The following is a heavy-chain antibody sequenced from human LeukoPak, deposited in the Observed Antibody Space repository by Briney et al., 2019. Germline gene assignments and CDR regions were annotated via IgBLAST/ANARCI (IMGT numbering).Heavy chain of an antibody. CDR3: AKVEETYYYDSSGYYSY. CDR2: TSSSGYST. D-gene: IGHD3-22*01. J-gene: IGHJ4*02. Sequence: GGSLRLSCAASGFNFSSYAMSWVRQAPGKGLEWVSATSSSGYSTYYADSVKGRFTISRDNSKNTLYLQMNSLRAEDTAVYYCAKVEETYYYDSSGYYSYWGQGTLVTVSS. CDR1: GFNFSSYA. V-gene: IGHV3-23*01.